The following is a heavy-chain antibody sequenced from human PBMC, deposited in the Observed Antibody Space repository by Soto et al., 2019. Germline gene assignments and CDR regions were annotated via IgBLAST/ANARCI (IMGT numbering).Heavy chain of an antibody. J-gene: IGHJ3*02. CDR2: ISSSSSYI. CDR3: ARVYCTNGVCYPDAFDI. D-gene: IGHD2-8*01. V-gene: IGHV3-21*01. Sequence: PGGSLRLSCAASGFTFSSYSMNWVRQAPGKGLEWVSSISSSSSYIYYADSVKGRFTISRDNAKNSLYLQMNSLRAEDTAVYYCARVYCTNGVCYPDAFDIWGQGTMVTVSS. CDR1: GFTFSSYS.